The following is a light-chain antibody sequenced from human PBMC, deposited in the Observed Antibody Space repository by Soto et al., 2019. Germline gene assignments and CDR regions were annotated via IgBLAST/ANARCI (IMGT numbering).Light chain of an antibody. CDR2: EVS. CDR3: MPSIQLPYT. Sequence: DIVMTQTPLSLSVTPGQPASISCNSSQSLLHSDGKTYLYWCLQKPGQSPQLLIYEVSNRLSGVTSRVRGRGSGTEFTLTISRGEAEDVWVYSCMPSIQLPYTFGPGTKLEIK. V-gene: IGKV2D-29*02. CDR1: QSLLHSDGKTY. J-gene: IGKJ2*01.